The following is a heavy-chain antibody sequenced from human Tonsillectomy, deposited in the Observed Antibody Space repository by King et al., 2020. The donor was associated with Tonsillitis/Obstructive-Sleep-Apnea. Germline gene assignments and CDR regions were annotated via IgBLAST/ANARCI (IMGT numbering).Heavy chain of an antibody. J-gene: IGHJ4*02. CDR3: ARGGWYCSGGSCYSFDY. CDR2: IYYSGST. CDR1: GGSISSGGYY. V-gene: IGHV4-31*03. D-gene: IGHD2-15*01. Sequence: QLQESGPGLVKPSQTLSLTCTVSGGSISSGGYYWRWIRQHPGKGLEWIGYIYYSGSTYYNPSLKSRVTISVDTSKNQFSLKLSSVTAADTAVYYCARGGWYCSGGSCYSFDYWGQGTLVTVSS.